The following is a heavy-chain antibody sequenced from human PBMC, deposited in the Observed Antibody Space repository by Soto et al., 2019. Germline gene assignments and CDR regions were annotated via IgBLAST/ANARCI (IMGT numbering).Heavy chain of an antibody. Sequence: ASVKVSCKASGYTFTSYDINWVRQATGQGLEWMGWMNPNSGNTGYAQKFQGRVTMTRDTSISTAYMELSSLRSEDTAVYYCARWVGGITIFGVATDAFDIWGQGTMVTVSS. V-gene: IGHV1-8*01. CDR3: ARWVGGITIFGVATDAFDI. D-gene: IGHD3-3*01. CDR1: GYTFTSYD. CDR2: MNPNSGNT. J-gene: IGHJ3*02.